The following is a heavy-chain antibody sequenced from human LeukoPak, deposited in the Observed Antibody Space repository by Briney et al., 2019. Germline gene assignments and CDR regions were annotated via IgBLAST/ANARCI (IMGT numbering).Heavy chain of an antibody. D-gene: IGHD5-12*01. Sequence: ASVKVSCKASGYTFTGYYMHWVRQAPGQGLEWMGWINPNSGGTNYAQKFRGWVTMTRDTSISTAYMELSRLRSDDTAVYYCARGARGIVATIRVLGGDAFDIWGQGTMVTVSS. J-gene: IGHJ3*02. CDR3: ARGARGIVATIRVLGGDAFDI. V-gene: IGHV1-2*04. CDR1: GYTFTGYY. CDR2: INPNSGGT.